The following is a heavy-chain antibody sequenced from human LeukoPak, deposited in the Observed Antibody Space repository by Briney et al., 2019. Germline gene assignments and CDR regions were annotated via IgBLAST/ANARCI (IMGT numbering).Heavy chain of an antibody. Sequence: GGSLRLSCAASGLTVSRDSMHWVRQAPGKGLVWVSRIKSDGSTTYADSVKGRFTISRDNAKNSLYLQMNSLRAEDTAVYYCARDKGGFSYGYDYWGQGTLVTVSS. D-gene: IGHD5-18*01. CDR1: GLTVSRDS. J-gene: IGHJ4*02. CDR3: ARDKGGFSYGYDY. V-gene: IGHV3-74*03. CDR2: IKSDGST.